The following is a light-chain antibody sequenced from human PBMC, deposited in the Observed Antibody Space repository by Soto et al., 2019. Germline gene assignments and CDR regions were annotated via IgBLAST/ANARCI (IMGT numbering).Light chain of an antibody. J-gene: IGLJ3*02. CDR1: SSDIGGSNS. V-gene: IGLV2-14*01. Sequence: QSALTQPASVSGSPGQTIIISCTGTSSDIGGSNSVSWYQQHPDRAPKLIFFDVSHRPSKIPDRFSGSQSGTTAFLTISGLQAVDEADYYCSSSSTSGTLVVFGGGTKLTVL. CDR2: DVS. CDR3: SSSSTSGTLVV.